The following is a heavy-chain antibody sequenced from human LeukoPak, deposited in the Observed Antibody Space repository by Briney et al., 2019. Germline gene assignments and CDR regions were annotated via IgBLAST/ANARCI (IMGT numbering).Heavy chain of an antibody. CDR2: IRYDGNNK. D-gene: IGHD4-23*01. CDR1: GFTFSSYA. Sequence: PGGSLRLSCTASGFTFSSYAMHWVSQAPGKGLEWVAFIRYDGNNKNYADSAKGRFTISRDNSKDTLYLQMNSLRAEDTAVYYCAKGDDYGANTRLPKYNWFDPWGQGTLVTVSS. J-gene: IGHJ5*02. V-gene: IGHV3-30*02. CDR3: AKGDDYGANTRLPKYNWFDP.